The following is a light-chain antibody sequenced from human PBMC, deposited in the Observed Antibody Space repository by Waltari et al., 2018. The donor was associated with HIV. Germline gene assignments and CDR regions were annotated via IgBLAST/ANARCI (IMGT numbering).Light chain of an antibody. CDR3: AAWDDRLRTWM. CDR1: NSNIGNTF. V-gene: IGLV1-47*01. J-gene: IGLJ3*02. CDR2: KND. Sequence: QSVLTQPPSASGTPGQRVIVSCSGSNSNIGNTFVYWYQHLPGTTPKLLLYKNDQRPSGVPDRFSGSKSGTSAYLAISGLQSDDEADYYCAAWDDRLRTWMFGGGTKLTVL.